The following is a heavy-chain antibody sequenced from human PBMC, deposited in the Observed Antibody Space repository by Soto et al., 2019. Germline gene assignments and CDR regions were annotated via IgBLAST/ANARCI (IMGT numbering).Heavy chain of an antibody. J-gene: IGHJ6*02. Sequence: SETLYVTCTVSGGSIISYYWSWIRQPPGKGLEWIGYIYYSGSTNYNPSLKSRVTISVDTSKNQFPLKLSSVTAADTAVYYCARYLITIFGVVHGMDVWGQGTTVTVSS. CDR2: IYYSGST. CDR3: ARYLITIFGVVHGMDV. V-gene: IGHV4-59*01. D-gene: IGHD3-3*01. CDR1: GGSIISYY.